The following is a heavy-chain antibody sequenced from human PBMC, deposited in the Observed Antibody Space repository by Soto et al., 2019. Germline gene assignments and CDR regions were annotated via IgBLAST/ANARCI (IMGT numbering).Heavy chain of an antibody. CDR1: GFSFRDYG. V-gene: IGHV3-23*01. CDR3: AKAYDYGDSLPFDC. D-gene: IGHD4-17*01. Sequence: EVQLLEAGGGLVQPGGSLRLSCAASGFSFRDYGMSWVRQAPGKGLEWLSAIIGNGDTAYYADSVRGRFTISRDNSKNTLYLQLNDLGAEDTAIYYCAKAYDYGDSLPFDCWVQGTLVTVSS. J-gene: IGHJ5*01. CDR2: IIGNGDTA.